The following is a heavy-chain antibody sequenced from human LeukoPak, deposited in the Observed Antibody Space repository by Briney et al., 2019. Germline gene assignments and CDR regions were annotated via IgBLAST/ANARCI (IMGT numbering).Heavy chain of an antibody. Sequence: GRSLRLSCAASGFTFSSYAMSWVRQAPRKGLEWVSAISGSGGSTYYADSVKGRFTISRDNSKNTLYLQMNSLRAEDTAVYYCAKKFYDSSGYIWGDFQHWGQGTLVTVSS. D-gene: IGHD3-22*01. V-gene: IGHV3-23*01. CDR2: ISGSGGST. CDR3: AKKFYDSSGYIWGDFQH. J-gene: IGHJ1*01. CDR1: GFTFSSYA.